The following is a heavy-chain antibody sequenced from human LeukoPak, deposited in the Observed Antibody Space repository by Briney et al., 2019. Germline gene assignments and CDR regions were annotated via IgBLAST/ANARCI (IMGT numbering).Heavy chain of an antibody. V-gene: IGHV3-33*01. J-gene: IGHJ4*02. CDR1: GFTFSSYG. CDR2: IWYDGSNK. D-gene: IGHD3-22*01. CDR3: ARALFNYDSSGFSY. Sequence: PGGSLRLSCAASGFTFSSYGMHWVRQAPGKGLEWVALIWYDGSNKYYADSVKGRFTISRDNSKNTLYLQMNSLRAEDTAVYYCARALFNYDSSGFSYWGQGTLVTVSS.